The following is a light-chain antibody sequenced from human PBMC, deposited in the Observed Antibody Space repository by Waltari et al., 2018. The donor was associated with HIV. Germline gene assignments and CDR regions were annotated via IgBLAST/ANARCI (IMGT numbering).Light chain of an antibody. CDR1: QSISAK. CDR3: QQYDDGPRGIT. V-gene: IGKV3-15*01. CDR2: EAA. J-gene: IGKJ2*01. Sequence: EIVMTQSPPTLSVSPGQRVTLSCRASQSISAKVAWYQQRPGQAPRLLIYEAATRPTVIPARFSGSGSGTEFTLTVSSLQSEDFATYFCQQYDDGPRGITFGQGTMLEIK.